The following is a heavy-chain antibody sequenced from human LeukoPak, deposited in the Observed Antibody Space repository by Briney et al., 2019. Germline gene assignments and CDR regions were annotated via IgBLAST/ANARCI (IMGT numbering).Heavy chain of an antibody. CDR2: ISIDGSHT. J-gene: IGHJ3*02. CDR3: AKSYDTSGRRAFDI. Sequence: GSLRLSCEASGFTFSGYAMSWVRQAPGKGLEWVSAISIDGSHTYYADSVKGRFTISRDNSKNTLYLQMNSLRAEETAVYYCAKSYDTSGRRAFDIWGQGTMVTVSS. V-gene: IGHV3-23*01. D-gene: IGHD3-22*01. CDR1: GFTFSGYA.